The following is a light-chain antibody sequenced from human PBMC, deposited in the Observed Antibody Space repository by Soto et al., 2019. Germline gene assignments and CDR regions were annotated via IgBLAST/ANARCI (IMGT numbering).Light chain of an antibody. V-gene: IGKV3-15*01. Sequence: EIVMTQSLATLSVSPGERATLSCRASQSVSSNLAWYQQKPGQAPRLLIYGASTRATGIPARFSGSGSGTEFTLTISSLQSEDFAVYYCQQYNNWPPRTFGQGTKVDI. CDR2: GAS. J-gene: IGKJ1*01. CDR3: QQYNNWPPRT. CDR1: QSVSSN.